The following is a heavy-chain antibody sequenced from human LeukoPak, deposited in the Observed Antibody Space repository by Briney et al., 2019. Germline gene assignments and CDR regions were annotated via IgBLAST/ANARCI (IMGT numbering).Heavy chain of an antibody. Sequence: PGGSLRLSCAASGFSFSNSWMHWVRQAPGKGRVWVSRINSDGTTTYYADSVKGRFTISRDNDKNTLFLQMNSLRPEDTALYYCASDPYIANFWTGYPHYWGQGTLVTVSS. J-gene: IGHJ4*02. CDR2: INSDGTTT. CDR3: ASDPYIANFWTGYPHY. D-gene: IGHD3/OR15-3a*01. CDR1: GFSFSNSW. V-gene: IGHV3-74*01.